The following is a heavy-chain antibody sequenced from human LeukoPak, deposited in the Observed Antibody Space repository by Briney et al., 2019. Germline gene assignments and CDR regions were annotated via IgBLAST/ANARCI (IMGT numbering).Heavy chain of an antibody. J-gene: IGHJ6*03. CDR3: ARYNYYGSGSYHYYMDV. V-gene: IGHV4-4*07. CDR2: IHTSGST. CDR1: GGSISSYY. D-gene: IGHD3-10*01. Sequence: PSETLSLTCTFSGGSISSYYWSWIRQPAGKGLEWIGRIHTSGSTNYNPSLKSRVTMSVDTSKSQFSLKLSSVTAADTAVYYCARYNYYGSGSYHYYMDVWGKGTTVTISS.